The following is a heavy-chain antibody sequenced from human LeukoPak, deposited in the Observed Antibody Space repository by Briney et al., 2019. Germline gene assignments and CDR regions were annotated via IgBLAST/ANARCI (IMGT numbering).Heavy chain of an antibody. J-gene: IGHJ3*01. V-gene: IGHV5-51*01. CDR2: IYPGDSDT. CDR1: GYSFTHYW. Sequence: GESLKISCKGSGYSFTHYWIAWVRQTPGKGLEWMGIIYPGDSDTRYRPSFEGQVTISADKSISTAYLHWSSLKASDTAMYYCARRRYDSDSSTFDVWGQGTVVTVSS. D-gene: IGHD3-22*01. CDR3: ARRRYDSDSSTFDV.